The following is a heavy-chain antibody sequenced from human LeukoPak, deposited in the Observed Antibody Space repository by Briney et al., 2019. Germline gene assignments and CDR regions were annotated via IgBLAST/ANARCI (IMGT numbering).Heavy chain of an antibody. V-gene: IGHV4-59*01. CDR3: ARGIVGVLLDAFDI. Sequence: SETLSLTCTVSGGSISSYYWSWIRQPPGKGLEWIGYIYYSGSTNYNPSLKSRVTISVDTSKNQFSLKLSSVTAADTAVYYCARGIVGVLLDAFDIWGQGTMVTVSS. J-gene: IGHJ3*02. CDR1: GGSISSYY. CDR2: IYYSGST. D-gene: IGHD3-10*01.